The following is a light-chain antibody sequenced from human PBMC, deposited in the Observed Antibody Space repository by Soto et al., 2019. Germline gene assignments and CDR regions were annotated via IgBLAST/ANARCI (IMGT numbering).Light chain of an antibody. J-gene: IGKJ4*01. CDR2: DAS. Sequence: EIVLTQSPATLSLSPGERATLSCRASQSVSSYFAWYHQKPGQAPRLLIYDASNTDTGDPSRFSGSGCGTDFTLTISGLEHDDFAVYYSQRRSSGPTCGGGTKVEIK. CDR3: QRRSSGPT. CDR1: QSVSSY. V-gene: IGKV3-11*01.